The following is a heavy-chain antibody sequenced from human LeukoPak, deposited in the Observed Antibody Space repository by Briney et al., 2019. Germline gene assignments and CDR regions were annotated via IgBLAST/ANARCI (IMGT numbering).Heavy chain of an antibody. CDR3: ARVQDDFWSGQEY. Sequence: ASVKVSCKASGYTFTGYYMHWVRQAPGQGLEWMGWINPNSGGTNYAQKFQGRVTMTRDTSISTAYMELSRLRSDDTAVYYCARVQDDFWSGQEYWGQGTLVTVSS. D-gene: IGHD3-3*01. CDR2: INPNSGGT. V-gene: IGHV1-2*02. J-gene: IGHJ4*02. CDR1: GYTFTGYY.